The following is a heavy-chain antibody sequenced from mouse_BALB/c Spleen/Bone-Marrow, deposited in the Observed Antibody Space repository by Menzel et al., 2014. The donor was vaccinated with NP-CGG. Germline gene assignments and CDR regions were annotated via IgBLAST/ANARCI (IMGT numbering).Heavy chain of an antibody. J-gene: IGHJ2*01. CDR2: IYPGGGYT. V-gene: IGHV1-63*02. CDR3: ARRGTGVDY. Sequence: VKVVESGAELVRPGTSVKISCKASGYTFTNYWLGWVKQRPRHGLEWIGDIYPGGGYTNYNEKFKGKATLTADTSSSTAYMQLSSLTSEDSAVYFCARRGTGVDYWGQGTTLTVSS. D-gene: IGHD4-1*01. CDR1: GYTFTNYW.